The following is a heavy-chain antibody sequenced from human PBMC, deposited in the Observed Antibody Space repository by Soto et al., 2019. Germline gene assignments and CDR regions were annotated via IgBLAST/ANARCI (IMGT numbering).Heavy chain of an antibody. D-gene: IGHD5-18*01. CDR3: ARDSYSYGYLCSPRD. J-gene: IGHJ4*02. V-gene: IGHV3-30-3*01. CDR1: GFTFNTSA. CDR2: TSYDGTTK. Sequence: PGGSLRLSCAASGFTFNTSAMHWFRQAPGKGLEWMTVTSYDGTTKYYADSVKGRFTISRDDSKHTLYLQMSSLRAEDTALYYCARDSYSYGYLCSPRDWGQGTLVTVSS.